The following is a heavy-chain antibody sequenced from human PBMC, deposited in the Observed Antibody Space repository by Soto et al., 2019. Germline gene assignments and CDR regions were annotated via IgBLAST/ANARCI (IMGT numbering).Heavy chain of an antibody. CDR3: ARDRPTSSIRSRDYYYAMDV. V-gene: IGHV1-69*05. J-gene: IGHJ6*02. CDR1: GGTFSSYA. CDR2: IIPIFGTA. D-gene: IGHD6-6*01. Sequence: ASVKVSCKASGGTFSSYAISWVRQAPGQGLEWMGGIIPIFGTANYAQKFQGRVTMTTDTSTTTAYMELRSLRSDDTAVYYCARDRPTSSIRSRDYYYAMDVWGQGTTVTVSS.